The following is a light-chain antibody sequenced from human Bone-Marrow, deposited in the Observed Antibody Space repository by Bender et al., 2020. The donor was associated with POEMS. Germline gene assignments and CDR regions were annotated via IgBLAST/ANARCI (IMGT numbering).Light chain of an antibody. CDR3: CSYAGDYVWI. Sequence: QSALTQPRSVSGSPGQSVTISCSGSTSDVGRYRHVSWYRQHPGEPPKLIIYDVSHRPSGISDRFSAAKSGNTATLTISGLQTDDEDDYFCCSYAGDYVWIFGGGTKVIVL. CDR1: TSDVGRYRH. V-gene: IGLV2-11*01. J-gene: IGLJ3*02. CDR2: DVS.